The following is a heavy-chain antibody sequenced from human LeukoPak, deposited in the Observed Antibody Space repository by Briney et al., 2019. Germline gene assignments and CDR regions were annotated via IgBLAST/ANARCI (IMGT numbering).Heavy chain of an antibody. Sequence: GGSLRLSCAASGITFSSYERNWVRQAPGKGLEWVSYISSSGSTIYYADSVKGRFTISRDNAKNSLYLQMNSLRAEDTAVYYCAELGITMIGGVWGKGTTVTVSS. J-gene: IGHJ6*04. CDR2: ISSSGSTI. D-gene: IGHD3-10*02. V-gene: IGHV3-48*03. CDR3: AELGITMIGGV. CDR1: GITFSSYE.